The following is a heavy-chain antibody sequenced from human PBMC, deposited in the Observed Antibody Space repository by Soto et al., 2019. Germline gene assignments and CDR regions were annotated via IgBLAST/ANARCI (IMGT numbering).Heavy chain of an antibody. J-gene: IGHJ4*02. CDR3: ARVSDY. V-gene: IGHV4-30-2*01. CDR2: IYHSGST. Sequence: PSETLSLTWAVSGGSISNGGYSWSWIRQPPGKGLEWIGYIYHSGSTYYNPSLKSRVTISVDRSKNQFSLKLSSVTAADTAVYYCARVSDYWGQGTLVTVSS. CDR1: GGSISNGGYS.